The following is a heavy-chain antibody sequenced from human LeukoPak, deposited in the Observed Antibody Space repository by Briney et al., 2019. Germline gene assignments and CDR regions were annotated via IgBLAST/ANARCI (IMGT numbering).Heavy chain of an antibody. CDR2: IISSSSKI. J-gene: IGHJ6*01. D-gene: IGHD3-16*01. CDR1: GFTFSSYA. CDR3: ARLRSYGYYYDGMDV. Sequence: GGSLRLSCAASGFTFSSYAMSWVRQAPGKGLEWVSYIISSSSKIYYADSVKGRFTISRDNAKNSLYLQMNSLRAEDTAVYYCARLRSYGYYYDGMDVWGQGTTVTVSS. V-gene: IGHV3-48*04.